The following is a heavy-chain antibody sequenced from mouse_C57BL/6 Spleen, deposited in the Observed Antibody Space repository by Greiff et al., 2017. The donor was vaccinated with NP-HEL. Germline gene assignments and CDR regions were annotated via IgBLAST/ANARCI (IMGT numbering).Heavy chain of an antibody. Sequence: EVKLVESGGGLVKPGGSLKLSCAASGFTFSSYPMSWVRQTPEKRLEWVATISDGGSYTYYPDNVKGRFTISRDNAKNNLYLQMSHLKSEDTAMYYCARDYGSSSRYFDVWGTGTTVTVSS. CDR3: ARDYGSSSRYFDV. CDR2: ISDGGSYT. V-gene: IGHV5-4*01. J-gene: IGHJ1*03. CDR1: GFTFSSYP. D-gene: IGHD1-1*01.